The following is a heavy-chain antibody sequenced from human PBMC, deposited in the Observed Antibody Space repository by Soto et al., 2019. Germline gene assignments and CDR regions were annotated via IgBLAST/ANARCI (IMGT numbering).Heavy chain of an antibody. CDR2: ISGSGGST. CDR1: GFTFSSYA. D-gene: IGHD6-13*01. CDR3: AKDPVAAAGLDWFDP. Sequence: GGSLRLSCAASGFTFSSYAVSWVRQAPGKGLEWVSAISGSGGSTYYADSVKGRFTISRDNSKNTLYLQMNSLRAEDTAVYYCAKDPVAAAGLDWFDPWGQGTLVTVSS. J-gene: IGHJ5*02. V-gene: IGHV3-23*01.